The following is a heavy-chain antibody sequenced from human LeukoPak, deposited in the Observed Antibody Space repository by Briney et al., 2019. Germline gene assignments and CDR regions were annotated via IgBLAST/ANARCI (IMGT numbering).Heavy chain of an antibody. Sequence: PSETLSLTCAVYGGSFSGYYWSWIRQPPGKGLEWIGEINHSGSTNYNPSLKSRVTISVDTSKNHFSLRLSSVPAADTAVYYCARRTDTRGYRRFDYWGQGTLVTVSS. V-gene: IGHV4-34*01. CDR3: ARRTDTRGYRRFDY. CDR1: GGSFSGYY. CDR2: INHSGST. J-gene: IGHJ4*02. D-gene: IGHD5-18*01.